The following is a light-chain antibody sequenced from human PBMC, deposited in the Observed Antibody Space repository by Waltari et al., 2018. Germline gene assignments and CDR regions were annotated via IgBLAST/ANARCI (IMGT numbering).Light chain of an antibody. J-gene: IGKJ1*01. CDR3: LQDYISPRT. CDR1: HGIRVD. CDR2: GAS. V-gene: IGKV1-6*02. Sequence: AIQFTQSPSSLSASVGDKVTITCRASHGIRVDLAWYQQKPGHAPKILIYGASSLQSGVPSRFSGGASGSDFTLTISSLQPEDSATYYCLQDYISPRTFGQGTKVELK.